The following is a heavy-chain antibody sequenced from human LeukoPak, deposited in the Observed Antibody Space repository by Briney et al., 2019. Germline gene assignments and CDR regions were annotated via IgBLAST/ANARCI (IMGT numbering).Heavy chain of an antibody. CDR1: GGSISSYY. CDR2: IYYSGST. V-gene: IGHV4-59*01. CDR3: ARDPLRGGVDY. J-gene: IGHJ4*02. D-gene: IGHD3-16*01. Sequence: SETLSLTCTVSGGSISSYYWSWIRQPPGKGLEWIGYIYYSGSTNYNPSLKSRVTISVDTSKNQFSLKLSSVTAADTAVYYCARDPLRGGVDYWGQGTLVTVSS.